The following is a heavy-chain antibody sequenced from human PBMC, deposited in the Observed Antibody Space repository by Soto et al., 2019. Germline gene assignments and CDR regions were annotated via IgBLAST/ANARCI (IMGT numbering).Heavy chain of an antibody. D-gene: IGHD6-19*01. CDR2: ISYDGSNK. CDR1: GFTFSTYG. V-gene: IGHV3-30*18. CDR3: AKALTSGSYYYYMDV. J-gene: IGHJ6*03. Sequence: QVQLVESGGGVVQPGRSLRLSCAASGFTFSTYGMHWVRQAPGKGLECVAVISYDGSNKYYADSVKGRFTISRDNSKNTLYLQMNSLRAEDTAVYYCAKALTSGSYYYYMDVWGKGTTVTVSS.